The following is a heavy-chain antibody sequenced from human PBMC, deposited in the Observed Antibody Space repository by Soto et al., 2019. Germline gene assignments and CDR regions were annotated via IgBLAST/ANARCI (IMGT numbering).Heavy chain of an antibody. CDR2: INHSGST. D-gene: IGHD2-15*01. J-gene: IGHJ4*02. Sequence: PSETLSLTCAVYGGSFSGYYWSWIRQPSGKGLEWIGEINHSGSTNYNPSLKSRVTISVDTSKNQFSLKLSSVTAADTAVYYCARTPLGQTDYWGQGTLVTVSS. CDR1: GGSFSGYY. CDR3: ARTPLGQTDY. V-gene: IGHV4-34*01.